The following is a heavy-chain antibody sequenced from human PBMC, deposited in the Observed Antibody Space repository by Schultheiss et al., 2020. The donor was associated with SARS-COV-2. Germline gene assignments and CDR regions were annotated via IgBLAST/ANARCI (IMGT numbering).Heavy chain of an antibody. CDR2: IWYDGSNK. CDR1: GFTFSSYA. CDR3: AKDTYARDAFDI. D-gene: IGHD3-16*01. J-gene: IGHJ3*02. V-gene: IGHV3-33*03. Sequence: GGSLRLSCAASGFTFSSYAMHWVRQAPGKGLEWVAVIWYDGSNKYYADSVKGRFTISRDNAKNSLYLQMNSLRPEDTALYYCAKDTYARDAFDIWGQGTMVTVSS.